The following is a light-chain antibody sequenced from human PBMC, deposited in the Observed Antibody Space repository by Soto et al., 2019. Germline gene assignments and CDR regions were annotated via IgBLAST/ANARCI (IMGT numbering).Light chain of an antibody. Sequence: EIVLTQSPGTLSLTPGERATLSCRASQSVNINYFAWYQQKSGQAPRLLIYGTSNRASGIPDGFSGSGSGTDFTLSISGLEPEDFAVYFCQQYANSRTFGQGTKLDIK. CDR2: GTS. CDR1: QSVNINY. J-gene: IGKJ1*01. V-gene: IGKV3-20*01. CDR3: QQYANSRT.